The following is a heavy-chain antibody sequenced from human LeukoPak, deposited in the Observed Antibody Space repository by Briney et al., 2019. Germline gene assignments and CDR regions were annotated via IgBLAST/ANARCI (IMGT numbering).Heavy chain of an antibody. J-gene: IGHJ4*02. CDR3: ARVVYCSSTSCSKGFDY. Sequence: SETLSLTCAVYGGSFSGYYWSWIRQPPGKGLEWIGAINHSGSTNYNPSLKSRVTISVDTSKNQFSLKLSSVTAADTAVYYCARVVYCSSTSCSKGFDYWGQGTLVTVSS. V-gene: IGHV4-34*01. CDR2: INHSGST. D-gene: IGHD2-2*01. CDR1: GGSFSGYY.